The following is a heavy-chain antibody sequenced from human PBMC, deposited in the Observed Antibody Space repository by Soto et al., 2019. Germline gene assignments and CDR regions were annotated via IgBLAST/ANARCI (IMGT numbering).Heavy chain of an antibody. CDR2: IYYSGTT. CDR3: ARGQTNIWYFDH. Sequence: QVQLQESGSRLVKPSETLSLTCTVSGGSGSGYHWNWVRQPPGKTLEWIGHIYYSGTTNYNPSLKSRITISIDTSKNQFSLKMNSVTAADTAVYYCARGQTNIWYFDHWGQGTLVTVSS. V-gene: IGHV4-59*02. CDR1: GGSGSGYH. J-gene: IGHJ4*02.